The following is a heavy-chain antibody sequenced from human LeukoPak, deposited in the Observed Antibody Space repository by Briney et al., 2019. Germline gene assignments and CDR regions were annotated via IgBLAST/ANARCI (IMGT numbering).Heavy chain of an antibody. D-gene: IGHD3-3*01. CDR1: GFTVSSNY. CDR2: IYSGGST. J-gene: IGHJ4*02. V-gene: IGHV3-66*01. Sequence: GGSLRLSCAASGFTVSSNYMSWVRQAPGKGLEWVSVIYSGGSTYYADSVKGRFTISRDNSKNTLYLQMNSLRAEDTAVYYRARVGFWSGYYIIDYWGQGTLVTVSS. CDR3: ARVGFWSGYYIIDY.